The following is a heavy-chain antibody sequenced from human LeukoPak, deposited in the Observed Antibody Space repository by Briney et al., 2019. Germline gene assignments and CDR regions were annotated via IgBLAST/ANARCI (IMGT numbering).Heavy chain of an antibody. CDR3: AKDDAWGRYKP. CDR2: ISPSGGIT. Sequence: GGSLRLSCAASGFSFSTYAMGWVRQAPGKGLEGVSGISPSGGITYYTDSVKGRFTSSRDNSKNTVSLQMNSLRGEDTAVYYCAKDDAWGRYKPWGQGTLVTVSS. J-gene: IGHJ1*01. V-gene: IGHV3-23*01. D-gene: IGHD3-16*01. CDR1: GFSFSTYA.